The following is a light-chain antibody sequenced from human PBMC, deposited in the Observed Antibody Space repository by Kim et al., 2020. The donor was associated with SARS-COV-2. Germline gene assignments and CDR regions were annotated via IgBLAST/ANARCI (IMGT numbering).Light chain of an antibody. V-gene: IGKV3-15*01. Sequence: EIVMTQSPAILSVSPGERATLSCRSSQSVSSNLAWYQQKTGQAPRLLIYGASTRATGIPARFSGSGSGTEFTLTISSLQSEDFAVYYCQQYNNWPPLTFGGGTKLEI. CDR3: QQYNNWPPLT. J-gene: IGKJ4*01. CDR1: QSVSSN. CDR2: GAS.